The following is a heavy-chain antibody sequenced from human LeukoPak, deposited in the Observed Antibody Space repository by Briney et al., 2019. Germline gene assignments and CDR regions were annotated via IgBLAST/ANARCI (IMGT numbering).Heavy chain of an antibody. J-gene: IGHJ3*02. V-gene: IGHV3-15*01. CDR2: IKSKTDGGTT. Sequence: GGSLRLSCAASGFTFINAWMSWGRQAPGKGLEWVGRIKSKTDGGTTYYAAPVKGRFTISRDDSKNTLYLQMNSLKTEDTAVYYCSGSYYGIAAFDIWGQGTMVTVSS. CDR1: GFTFINAW. CDR3: SGSYYGIAAFDI. D-gene: IGHD1-26*01.